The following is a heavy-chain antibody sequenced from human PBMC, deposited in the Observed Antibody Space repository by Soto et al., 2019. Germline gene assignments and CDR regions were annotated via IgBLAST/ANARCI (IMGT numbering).Heavy chain of an antibody. CDR2: LIPILGTT. D-gene: IGHD6-19*01. Sequence: SVKVSCKASGGTFSSDTVSWVRQAPGQGLEWMGGLIPILGTTHYAQKFQGRVTITADESTNTAYMELSSLRSDDTAVYYCARASGYVSGWYHDYWGQGTRVTVSS. J-gene: IGHJ4*02. V-gene: IGHV1-69*13. CDR1: GGTFSSDT. CDR3: ARASGYVSGWYHDY.